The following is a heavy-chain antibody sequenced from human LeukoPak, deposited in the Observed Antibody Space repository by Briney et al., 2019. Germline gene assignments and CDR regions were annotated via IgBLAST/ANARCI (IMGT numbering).Heavy chain of an antibody. D-gene: IGHD3-3*01. J-gene: IGHJ3*02. CDR2: INHSGST. CDR1: GGSFSGYY. V-gene: IGHV4-34*01. Sequence: SETLSLTCAVYGGSFSGYYWSWIRQPPGKGLEWIGEINHSGSTNYNPSLKSRVTMSVDTSKNQFSLKLSSVTAADTAVYYCARGGRMYYDFWSGYPTDAFDIWGQGTMVTVSS. CDR3: ARGGRMYYDFWSGYPTDAFDI.